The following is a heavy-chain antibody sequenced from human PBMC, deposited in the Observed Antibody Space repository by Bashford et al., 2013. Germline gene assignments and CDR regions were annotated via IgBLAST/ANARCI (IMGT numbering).Heavy chain of an antibody. CDR3: ARMAATGDSDI. V-gene: IGHV4-34*01. Sequence: SETLSLTLPVSLMGPSVVTTGVGSASPTEGGWSGFGEINHRGATNYNPFLNSRLTISVDTSRNQFSLKLRSVTAADTAVYYCARMAATGDSDIWGQGQWSPSPQ. D-gene: IGHD7-27*01. J-gene: IGHJ3*02. CDR1: MGPSVVTT. CDR2: INHRGAT.